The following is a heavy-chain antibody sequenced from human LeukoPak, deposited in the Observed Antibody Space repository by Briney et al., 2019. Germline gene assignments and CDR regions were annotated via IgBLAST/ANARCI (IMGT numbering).Heavy chain of an antibody. CDR1: GVSFSGYY. V-gene: IGHV4-34*01. CDR2: INHSGST. CDR3: ARAIAAAGYCFDY. D-gene: IGHD6-13*01. Sequence: SETLSLTCAVYGVSFSGYYWSWIRQPPGKGLEWIGEINHSGSTNYNPSLKSRVTISVDTSKNQFSLKLSSVTAADTAVYYCARAIAAAGYCFDYWGQGTLVTVSS. J-gene: IGHJ4*02.